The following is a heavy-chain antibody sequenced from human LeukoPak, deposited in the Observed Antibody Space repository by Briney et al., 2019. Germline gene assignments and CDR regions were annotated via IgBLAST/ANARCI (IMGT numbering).Heavy chain of an antibody. Sequence: PGGSLRLSCAPSGFMFSNFAMSSVRQAPGKGVEWVSTIYYSGGNTYSADSVKGRFTISRDNAKNTLYLQMNSLRAEDTAVYYCAKDQGQAVVPRRFDNWGQGTLVTVSS. CDR3: AKDQGQAVVPRRFDN. V-gene: IGHV3-23*01. D-gene: IGHD2-2*01. CDR2: IYYSGGNT. J-gene: IGHJ4*02. CDR1: GFMFSNFA.